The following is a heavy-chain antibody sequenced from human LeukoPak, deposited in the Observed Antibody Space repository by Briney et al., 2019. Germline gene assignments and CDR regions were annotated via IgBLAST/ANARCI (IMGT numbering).Heavy chain of an antibody. CDR3: ASVDYYDSSGYYFDAFDI. J-gene: IGHJ3*02. D-gene: IGHD3-22*01. CDR2: IYHSGST. V-gene: IGHV4-38-2*01. Sequence: GSLRLSCAASGFTFSSYWMSWVRQAPGKGLEWIGSIYHSGSTYYNPSLKSRVTISVDTSKNQFSLKLSSVTAADTAVYYCASVDYYDSSGYYFDAFDIWGQGTMVTVSS. CDR1: GFTFSSYW.